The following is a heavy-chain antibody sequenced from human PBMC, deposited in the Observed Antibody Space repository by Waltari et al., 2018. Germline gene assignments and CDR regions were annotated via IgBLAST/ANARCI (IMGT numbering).Heavy chain of an antibody. V-gene: IGHV3-23*01. CDR2: ISGSGGST. J-gene: IGHJ4*02. D-gene: IGHD3-10*01. Sequence: EVQLLESGGGLVQPGGSLRLSCAASGFTFSSYAMSWVRQAPGKGLEWVSAISGSGGSTYYADSVKGRFTISRDNSKNTLYLQMNSLRAEDTAVYYFAKGGTMVQGVTVDYWGQGTLVTVSS. CDR3: AKGGTMVQGVTVDY. CDR1: GFTFSSYA.